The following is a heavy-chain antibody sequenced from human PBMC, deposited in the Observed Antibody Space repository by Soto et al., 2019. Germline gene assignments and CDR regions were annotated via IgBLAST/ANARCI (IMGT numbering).Heavy chain of an antibody. CDR2: ISGSGGSK. CDR3: XXXXXXXXXXXXXFDY. J-gene: IGHJ4*02. V-gene: IGHV3-23*01. Sequence: EVQLLESGGGLVQPGGSLRLSCAASGFTFSNYAMSWVRQAPGKGLEWXSAISGSGGSKYYADSVKGRFTISRDNSKXXXXXXXXXXXXXXXXXXXXXXXXXXXXXXXXXFDYWGQGTLVTVSS. CDR1: GFTFSNYA.